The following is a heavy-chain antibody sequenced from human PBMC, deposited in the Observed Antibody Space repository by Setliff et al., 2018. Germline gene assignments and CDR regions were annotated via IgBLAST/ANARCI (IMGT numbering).Heavy chain of an antibody. Sequence: APVKVSCKASGGTFNNYAISWVRQDPGQGLKWMGGIIPIFGTTKYAQKFQGRVTITADESTSTAYMQLSSLGSEDTAVYYCVREGVHSRSSTDYRYYMDVWGKGTTVTVSS. CDR3: VREGVHSRSSTDYRYYMDV. CDR1: GGTFNNYA. CDR2: IIPIFGTT. V-gene: IGHV1-69*13. D-gene: IGHD6-6*01. J-gene: IGHJ6*03.